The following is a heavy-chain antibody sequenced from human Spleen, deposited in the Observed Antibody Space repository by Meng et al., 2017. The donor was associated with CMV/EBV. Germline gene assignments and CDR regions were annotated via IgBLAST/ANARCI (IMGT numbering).Heavy chain of an antibody. V-gene: IGHV4-34*01. CDR3: ARESGSCHVGCYYGMDV. J-gene: IGHJ6*02. CDR1: GGSFSGYY. Sequence: GSLRLSCAVYGGSFSGYYWSWIRQPPGKGLEWIGEINHSGSTNYNPSLKSRVTISVDTSKNQFSLKLSSVTAADTAVYYCARESGSCHVGCYYGMDVWGQGTTVTVSS. CDR2: INHSGST. D-gene: IGHD1-26*01.